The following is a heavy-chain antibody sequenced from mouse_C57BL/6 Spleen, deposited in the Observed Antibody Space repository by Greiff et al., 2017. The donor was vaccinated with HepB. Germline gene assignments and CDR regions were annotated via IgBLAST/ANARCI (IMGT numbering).Heavy chain of an antibody. CDR3: ARGETAQALYYFDY. CDR1: GYTFTSYW. D-gene: IGHD3-2*02. V-gene: IGHV1-50*01. Sequence: QVQLQQPGAELVKPGASVKLSCKASGYTFTSYWMQWVKQRPGQGLEWIGEIDPSDSYTNYNQKFKGKATLTVDTSSSTAYMQLSSLTSEDSAVYYCARGETAQALYYFDYWGQGTTLTVSS. J-gene: IGHJ2*01. CDR2: IDPSDSYT.